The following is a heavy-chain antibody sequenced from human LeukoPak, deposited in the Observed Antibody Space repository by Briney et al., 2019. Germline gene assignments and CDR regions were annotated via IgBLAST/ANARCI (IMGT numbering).Heavy chain of an antibody. Sequence: SETLSLTCTVSGGSISSYYWSWIRQPPGKGLEWIGYINYSGSTNYNPSLESRVTISVDTSKNQFSLKLSSATAADTAVYYCARLNGGNRGQGTLVTVSS. J-gene: IGHJ4*02. D-gene: IGHD3-16*01. CDR1: GGSISSYY. V-gene: IGHV4-59*08. CDR3: ARLNGGN. CDR2: INYSGST.